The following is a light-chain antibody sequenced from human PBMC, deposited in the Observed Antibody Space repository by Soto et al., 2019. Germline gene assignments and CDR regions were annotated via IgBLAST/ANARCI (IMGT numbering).Light chain of an antibody. V-gene: IGKV3-15*01. Sequence: ELVLTQSPATLSVSPGERATLSCRASQGVGSTLAWYQQEPGRAPRLLIYDASTRAAGIPARFSGAGSGTEFTLTSSRLQSDAFAVDSCQHYLTCPLTFAGGTRVDI. CDR3: QHYLTCPLT. CDR1: QGVGST. CDR2: DAS. J-gene: IGKJ4*01.